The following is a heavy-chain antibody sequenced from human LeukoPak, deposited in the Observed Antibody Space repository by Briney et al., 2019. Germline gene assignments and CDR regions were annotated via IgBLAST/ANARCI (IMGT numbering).Heavy chain of an antibody. CDR1: GGSISSYY. CDR3: ASNIVGATGNYFAY. CDR2: IYTSGST. V-gene: IGHV4-4*07. D-gene: IGHD1-26*01. Sequence: SETLSLTCTVPGGSISSYYWSWIRQPAGKGLEWIGRIYTSGSTNYNPSLKSRVTMSVDTSKNQFSLKLSSVTAADTAVYYCASNIVGATGNYFAYWGQGTLVTVSS. J-gene: IGHJ4*02.